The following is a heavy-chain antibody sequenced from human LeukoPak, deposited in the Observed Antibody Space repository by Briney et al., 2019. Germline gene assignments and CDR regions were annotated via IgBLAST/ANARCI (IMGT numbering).Heavy chain of an antibody. CDR2: ISYDGSKK. CDR3: AGSRSASTSGWYDYFDY. D-gene: IGHD6-19*01. Sequence: PGRSLRLSCAASGFTFSSSAMQWVRQAPGKGLEWVAVISYDGSKKYYADSVKGRFTISRDDSKNTLYLQMNSLRGEDTAVYYCAGSRSASTSGWYDYFDYWGRGTLVTVSS. CDR1: GFTFSSSA. J-gene: IGHJ4*02. V-gene: IGHV3-30*04.